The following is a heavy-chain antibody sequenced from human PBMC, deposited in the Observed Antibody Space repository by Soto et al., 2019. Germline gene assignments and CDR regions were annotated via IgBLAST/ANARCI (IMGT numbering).Heavy chain of an antibody. J-gene: IGHJ4*02. Sequence: EVQLVESGGGLVQPGGSLRLSCAASGFTFSSYWMHWVRQAPGKGLVWVSRMNSDGSSTSYADSVKGRFTISRDNAKNTLYLQMNSLKTEDTAVYYCANDLGTGYWGQGTLVTVSS. CDR3: ANDLGTGY. D-gene: IGHD7-27*01. CDR2: MNSDGSST. V-gene: IGHV3-74*01. CDR1: GFTFSSYW.